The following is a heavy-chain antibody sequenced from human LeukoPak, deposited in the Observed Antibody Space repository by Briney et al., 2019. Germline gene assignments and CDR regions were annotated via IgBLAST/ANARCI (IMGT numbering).Heavy chain of an antibody. J-gene: IGHJ4*02. Sequence: ASVKVSCKASGYTFTTYAMNWVRQAPGQGFEWMGWINTNTGNPTYAQGFTGRFVFSLDTPVSTAYLQISSLKAEDTAVYYCARDQGGYIYKGIDYWGQGTLVTVSS. CDR2: INTNTGNP. V-gene: IGHV7-4-1*02. CDR3: ARDQGGYIYKGIDY. D-gene: IGHD5-24*01. CDR1: GYTFTTYA.